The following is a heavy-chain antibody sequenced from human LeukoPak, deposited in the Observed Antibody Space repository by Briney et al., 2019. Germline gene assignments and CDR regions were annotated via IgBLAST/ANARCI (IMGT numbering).Heavy chain of an antibody. CDR3: ARGYRRSYYDSSGYYSPAATIDY. J-gene: IGHJ4*02. Sequence: ASVKVSCKASGYTFTSYDINWVRQATGQGLEWMGWMNPNSGNAGYAQKFQGGVTMTRNTSISTAYMELSSLRSEDTAVYYCARGYRRSYYDSSGYYSPAATIDYWGQGTLVTVSS. CDR1: GYTFTSYD. D-gene: IGHD3-22*01. V-gene: IGHV1-8*01. CDR2: MNPNSGNA.